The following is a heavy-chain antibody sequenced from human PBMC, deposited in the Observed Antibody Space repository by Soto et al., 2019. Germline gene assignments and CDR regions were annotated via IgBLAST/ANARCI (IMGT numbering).Heavy chain of an antibody. V-gene: IGHV1-69*13. Sequence: SVKVSCKASGGTFSSYAISWVRQAPGQGLEWMGGIIPIFGTANYAQKFQGRVTITADESTSTAYMELSSLRSEDTAVYYCARARGVVPAAAHYYYYGMDVWGQGTTVTVSS. CDR2: IIPIFGTA. CDR3: ARARGVVPAAAHYYYYGMDV. CDR1: GGTFSSYA. D-gene: IGHD2-2*01. J-gene: IGHJ6*02.